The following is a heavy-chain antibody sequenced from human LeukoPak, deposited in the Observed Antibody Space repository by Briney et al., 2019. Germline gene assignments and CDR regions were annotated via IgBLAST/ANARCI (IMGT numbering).Heavy chain of an antibody. CDR3: AGLVGRYSSGLYYYYFDY. CDR1: GDSINSLDL. D-gene: IGHD3-22*01. V-gene: IGHV4-4*02. CDR2: MYLSGTT. J-gene: IGHJ4*02. Sequence: PSETLSLTCTVSGDSINSLDLWSWVRQPPGKGLEWIGEMYLSGTTHSNPSVKSRVTISIDKSKNQFFLNLSSVTAAGTAVYYCAGLVGRYSSGLYYYYFDYWGQGTLVAVSS.